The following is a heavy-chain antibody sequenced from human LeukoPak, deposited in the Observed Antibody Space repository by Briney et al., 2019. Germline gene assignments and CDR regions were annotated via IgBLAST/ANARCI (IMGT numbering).Heavy chain of an antibody. Sequence: SETLSLTCTVSGGSISSSSYYWGWIRQPPGKGLEWLGSIYYSGSTYYNPSLKSRVTISVDTSKNQFSLKLSSVTAADTAVYYCARRPTSYSSSWYYYYYYGMDVWGQGTTVTVSS. V-gene: IGHV4-39*01. CDR1: GGSISSSSYY. CDR3: ARRPTSYSSSWYYYYYYGMDV. J-gene: IGHJ6*02. CDR2: IYYSGST. D-gene: IGHD6-13*01.